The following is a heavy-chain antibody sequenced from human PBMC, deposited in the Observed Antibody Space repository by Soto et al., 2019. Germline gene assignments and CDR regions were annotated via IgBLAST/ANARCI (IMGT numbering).Heavy chain of an antibody. V-gene: IGHV6-1*01. J-gene: IGHJ5*01. D-gene: IGHD2-8*01. CDR2: TYYRSKWDY. CDR1: GDSVSPNSAT. Sequence: PSQTLSLTCAISGDSVSPNSATWDWIRKSPSRGLEWLGRTYYRSKWDYDYAASVKGRININPDTSNNQVSLHLDSVTPDDTAVYYCARLIGNSWLDSWGQGTLVTVSS. CDR3: ARLIGNSWLDS.